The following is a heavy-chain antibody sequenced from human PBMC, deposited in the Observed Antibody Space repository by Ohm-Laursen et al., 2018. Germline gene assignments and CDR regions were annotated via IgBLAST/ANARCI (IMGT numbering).Heavy chain of an antibody. V-gene: IGHV3-15*01. CDR3: TTSSMVRGVIQS. D-gene: IGHD3-10*01. CDR2: IKSKTDGGRL. CDR1: GFTFSNAW. J-gene: IGHJ5*02. Sequence: GSLRLSCTASGFTFSNAWMSWVRQAPGKGLEWVGRIKSKTDGGRLDYAAPVKGTFTISRDDSQNTLYLQMNSLKTEDTAVYYCTTSSMVRGVIQSWGQGTLVTVSS.